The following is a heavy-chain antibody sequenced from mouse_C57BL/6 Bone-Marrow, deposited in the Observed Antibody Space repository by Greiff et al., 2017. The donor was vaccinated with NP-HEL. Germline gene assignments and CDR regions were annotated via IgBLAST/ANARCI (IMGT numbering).Heavy chain of an antibody. D-gene: IGHD2-3*01. J-gene: IGHJ4*01. V-gene: IGHV1-26*01. CDR3: ARDGYYERVYAMDY. Sequence: EVQLQQSGPELVKPGASVKISCKASGYTFTDYYMNWVKQSHGKSLEWIGDINPNNGGTSYNQKFKGKATLTVDKSSSTAYMERRSLTSEDSAVYYCARDGYYERVYAMDYWGQGTSVTVSS. CDR1: GYTFTDYY. CDR2: INPNNGGT.